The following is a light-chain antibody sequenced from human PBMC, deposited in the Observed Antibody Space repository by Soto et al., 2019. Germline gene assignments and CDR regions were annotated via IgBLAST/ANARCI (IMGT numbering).Light chain of an antibody. CDR2: DAS. Sequence: DIQMPQSPSTLSASVGDRVTITCRASQSISSWLAWYQQKPGKAPKLLIYDASSLEIGVPSRFSGSGSGSEFTLTISSLQPDDFATYYCQQYNSYSQYTFGQGTKLEIK. J-gene: IGKJ2*01. CDR3: QQYNSYSQYT. V-gene: IGKV1-5*01. CDR1: QSISSW.